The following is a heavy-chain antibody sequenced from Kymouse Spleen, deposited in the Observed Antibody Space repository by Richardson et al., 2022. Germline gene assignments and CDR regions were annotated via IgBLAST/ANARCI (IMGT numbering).Heavy chain of an antibody. CDR3: ARASSGSYYPFDY. J-gene: IGHJ4*02. V-gene: IGHV3-72*01. Sequence: EVQLVESGGGLVQPGGSLRLSCAASGFTFSDHYMDWVRQAPGKGLEWVGRTRNKANSYTTEYAASVKGRFTISRDDSKNSLYLQMNSLKTEDTAVYYCARASSGSYYPFDYWGQGTLVTVSS. CDR2: TRNKANSYTT. CDR1: GFTFSDHY. D-gene: IGHD1-26*01.